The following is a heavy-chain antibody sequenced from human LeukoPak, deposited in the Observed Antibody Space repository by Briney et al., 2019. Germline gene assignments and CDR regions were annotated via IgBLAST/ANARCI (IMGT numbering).Heavy chain of an antibody. Sequence: GGSLRLSCAASGFTFSSYSMNWVRQAPGKGLEWVSYISSSSSTIYYADSVKGRFTISRDNAKNSLYLQMNSLRAEDTALYYCAKDTGPLNYYDSSGYSWFDPWDQGTLVTVSS. CDR1: GFTFSSYS. D-gene: IGHD3-22*01. CDR3: AKDTGPLNYYDSSGYSWFDP. CDR2: ISSSSSTI. J-gene: IGHJ5*02. V-gene: IGHV3-48*04.